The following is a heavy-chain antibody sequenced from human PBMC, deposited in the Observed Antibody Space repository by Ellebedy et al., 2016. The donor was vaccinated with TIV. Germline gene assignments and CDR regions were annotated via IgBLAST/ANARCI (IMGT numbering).Heavy chain of an antibody. CDR2: IYPGDFDT. CDR3: ARHGGNFFVATYYFDY. D-gene: IGHD4-23*01. J-gene: IGHJ4*02. CDR1: GYSITNNW. Sequence: GESLKISCKVSGYSITNNWIGWVRQVPGKGLEWMGIIYPGDFDTRYSPSFEGQVSISVDKSSSTAYLQWSSLKASDTAIYYCARHGGNFFVATYYFDYWGQGTLVTVAS. V-gene: IGHV5-51*01.